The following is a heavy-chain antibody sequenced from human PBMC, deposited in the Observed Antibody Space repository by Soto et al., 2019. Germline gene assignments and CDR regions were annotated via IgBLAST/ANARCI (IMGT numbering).Heavy chain of an antibody. CDR3: ARVPPLAAAGSSRFDP. Sequence: ASVKVSCKASGYTFTGYGISWVRQAPGQGLEWMGWISAYNGNPNYAQKLQGRVTMTTDTSTSTAYMELRSLRSDDKAVYHCARVPPLAAAGSSRFDPWGQGTLVTVSS. CDR1: GYTFTGYG. CDR2: ISAYNGNP. J-gene: IGHJ5*02. D-gene: IGHD6-13*01. V-gene: IGHV1-18*01.